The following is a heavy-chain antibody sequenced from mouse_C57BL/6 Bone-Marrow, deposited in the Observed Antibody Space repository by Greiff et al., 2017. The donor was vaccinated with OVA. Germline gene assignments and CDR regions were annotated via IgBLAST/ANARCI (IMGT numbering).Heavy chain of an antibody. CDR1: GFTFSSYG. Sequence: EVQLVESGGDLVKPGGSLKLSCAASGFTFSSYGMSWVRQTPDKRLEWVATISSGGSYTYYPDSVKGRFTISRDNAKNTLYLQMSSLKSEDTAMYYCAREDDYAWFAYWGQGTLVTVSA. J-gene: IGHJ3*01. CDR3: AREDDYAWFAY. V-gene: IGHV5-6*01. D-gene: IGHD2-4*01. CDR2: ISSGGSYT.